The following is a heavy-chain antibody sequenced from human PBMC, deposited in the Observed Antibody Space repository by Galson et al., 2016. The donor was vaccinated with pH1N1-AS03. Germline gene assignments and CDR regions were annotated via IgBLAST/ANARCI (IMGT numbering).Heavy chain of an antibody. CDR2: INPSGGST. CDR1: GYTFTRNY. D-gene: IGHD3-10*01. CDR3: ARDNGDVKSGRKDWFDT. V-gene: IGHV1-46*01. J-gene: IGHJ5*02. Sequence: SVKVSCKASGYTFTRNYMHWVRQAPGQGLEWMGIINPSGGSTSYPQKFQGRVSMTRDTSTTTIYMELSGLRSEDTAIYYCARDNGDVKSGRKDWFDTWGQGTLVTVSS.